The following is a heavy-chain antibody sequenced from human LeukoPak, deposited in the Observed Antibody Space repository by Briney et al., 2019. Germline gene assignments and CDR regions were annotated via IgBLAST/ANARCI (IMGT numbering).Heavy chain of an antibody. V-gene: IGHV1-69*06. J-gene: IGHJ5*02. D-gene: IGHD3-22*01. Sequence: SVKVSCKASGGTFSSYAISWVRQAPGQGLEWMGGIIPIFGTANYAQKFQGRVTITADKSTSTAYMELSSLRSEDTAVYYCARDSGDSSGKGGWFDPWGQGTLVTVSS. CDR2: IIPIFGTA. CDR1: GGTFSSYA. CDR3: ARDSGDSSGKGGWFDP.